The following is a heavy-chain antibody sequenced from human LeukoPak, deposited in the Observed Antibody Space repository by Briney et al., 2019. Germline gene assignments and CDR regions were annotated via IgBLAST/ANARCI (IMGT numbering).Heavy chain of an antibody. CDR3: ARDRAYNTFDY. CDR1: GFTFSSSW. Sequence: GGPLRLSCAASGFTFSSSWMTWVRQAPGKGREWVANIKPDGNAKNYVDYVKGRFTISRDNAKNSLYLQLNSLRADDTAVYYCARDRAYNTFDYWGQGTLVAVSS. D-gene: IGHD1-14*01. CDR2: IKPDGNAK. V-gene: IGHV3-7*01. J-gene: IGHJ4*02.